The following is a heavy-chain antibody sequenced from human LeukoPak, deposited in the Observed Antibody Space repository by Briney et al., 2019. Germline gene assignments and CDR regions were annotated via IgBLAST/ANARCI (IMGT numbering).Heavy chain of an antibody. V-gene: IGHV4-61*01. CDR3: ARGLRRARGVLDY. CDR1: GGSISTSSYY. CDR2: IYYSGST. D-gene: IGHD6-6*01. Sequence: SETLSLTCTVSGGSISTSSYYWSWIRQPPGKGLEWIGYIYYSGSTNYNPSLKSRVTISVDTSKNQFSLKLSSVTAADTAVYYCARGLRRARGVLDYWGQGTLVTVSS. J-gene: IGHJ4*02.